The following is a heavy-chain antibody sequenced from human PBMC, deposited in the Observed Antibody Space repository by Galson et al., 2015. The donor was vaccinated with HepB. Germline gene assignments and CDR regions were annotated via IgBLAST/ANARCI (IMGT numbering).Heavy chain of an antibody. CDR3: ARDSQYYYDSSDYYPPTGYFDL. V-gene: IGHV1-46*01. Sequence: SVKVSCKASGYTFTNYYMHWVRQAPGQGLEWMGIINPSGGSTSYAQKFQGRVTMNRDTSTSTVYMELRSLRSEDTAVSYCARDSQYYYDSSDYYPPTGYFDLWVRGTLVTVSS. CDR1: GYTFTNYY. D-gene: IGHD3-22*01. CDR2: INPSGGST. J-gene: IGHJ2*01.